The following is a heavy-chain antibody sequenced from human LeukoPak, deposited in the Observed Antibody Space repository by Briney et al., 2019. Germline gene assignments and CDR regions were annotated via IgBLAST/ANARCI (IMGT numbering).Heavy chain of an antibody. V-gene: IGHV3-23*01. CDR1: GFTVSSNY. CDR3: AKDVFPTSSRGVGYFDY. Sequence: PGGSLRLSCAASGFTVSSNYMSWVRQAPGKGLEWVSAISGSGGSTYYADSVKGRFTISRDNSKNTLYLQMNSLRAEDTAVYYCAKDVFPTSSRGVGYFDYWGQGTLVTVSS. D-gene: IGHD6-13*01. J-gene: IGHJ4*02. CDR2: ISGSGGST.